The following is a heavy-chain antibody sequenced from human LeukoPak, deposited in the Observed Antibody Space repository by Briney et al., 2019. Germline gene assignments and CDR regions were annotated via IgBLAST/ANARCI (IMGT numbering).Heavy chain of an antibody. CDR3: ARANERPLDYYYYYMDV. V-gene: IGHV1-8*03. Sequence: ASVKVSCKASGYTLTSYDINWVRQATGQGLEWMGWKNPNSGNTGYAQKFEGRVTITADESTSTANMELSSLRSEDTAVYYCARANERPLDYYYYYMDVWGKGTTVTVSS. D-gene: IGHD1-1*01. CDR2: KNPNSGNT. CDR1: GYTLTSYD. J-gene: IGHJ6*03.